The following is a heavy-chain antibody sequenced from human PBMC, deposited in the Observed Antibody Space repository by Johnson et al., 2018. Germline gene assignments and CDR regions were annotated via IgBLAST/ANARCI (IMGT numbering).Heavy chain of an antibody. Sequence: VQLVESGGGLVQPGGSLRLSCAASGFAFSNYYMHWVRQAPGKGLEWVGRITHRPSGHLTEYAASVKGRFTISRDDSKNSLYRQMNSLKTEDTAVYYFARENWGCDYWGLGTLVTVSA. V-gene: IGHV3-72*01. CDR1: GFAFSNYY. J-gene: IGHJ4*02. CDR2: ITHRPSGHLT. D-gene: IGHD7-27*01. CDR3: ARENWGCDY.